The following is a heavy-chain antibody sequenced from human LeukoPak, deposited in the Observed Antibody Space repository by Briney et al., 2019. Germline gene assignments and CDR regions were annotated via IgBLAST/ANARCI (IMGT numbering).Heavy chain of an antibody. J-gene: IGHJ5*02. CDR2: ISFDGSNK. CDR3: AKGYGLQLVNNWFDP. CDR1: GFTFSSYG. Sequence: GGSLRLSCAASGFTFSSYGMHWVRQAPGKGLEWVAVISFDGSNKYYADSVKGRFTISRDNSKNTLYLQMNSLRIEDTAVYYCAKGYGLQLVNNWFDPWGQGTLVTVSS. V-gene: IGHV3-30*18. D-gene: IGHD6-13*01.